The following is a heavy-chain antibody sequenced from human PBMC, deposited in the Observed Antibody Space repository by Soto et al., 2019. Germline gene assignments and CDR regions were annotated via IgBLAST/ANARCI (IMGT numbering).Heavy chain of an antibody. CDR1: GGSISSSSYY. D-gene: IGHD6-6*01. CDR3: ARSLYSSSSFSNWYFDL. CDR2: IYYSGST. Sequence: SETLSLTCTVSGGSISSSSYYWGWIHQPPGKGLEWIGSIYYSGSTYYNPSLKSRVTISVDTSKNQFSLKLSSVTAADTAVYYCARSLYSSSSFSNWYFDLWGRGTLVTVSS. J-gene: IGHJ2*01. V-gene: IGHV4-39*07.